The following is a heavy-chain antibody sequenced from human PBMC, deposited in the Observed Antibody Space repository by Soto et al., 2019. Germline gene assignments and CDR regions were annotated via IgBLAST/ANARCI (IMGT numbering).Heavy chain of an antibody. CDR1: GYIFTSYW. Sequence: GESLKISCRTSGYIFTSYWIAWVRQMPGKGLEWMGIIFPSDSDTRYSPSFQGQVTISADRSTSTVFLQWASLKASDTAVYFCAIKDKRGYFRSIDLWCQGPLVSVS. J-gene: IGHJ5*02. V-gene: IGHV5-51*01. CDR2: IFPSDSDT. D-gene: IGHD3-22*01. CDR3: AIKDKRGYFRSIDL.